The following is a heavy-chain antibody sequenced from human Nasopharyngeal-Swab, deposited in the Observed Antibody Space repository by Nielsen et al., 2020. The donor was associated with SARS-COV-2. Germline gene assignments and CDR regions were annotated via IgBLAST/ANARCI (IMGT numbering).Heavy chain of an antibody. Sequence: GESLKISCAASGFTFSSYSMNWVRRAPGKGLEWVSSISSSSSYIYYADSVKGRFTISRDNAKNSLYLQMNSLRAEDTAVYYCARDGEMATIPILDYWGQGTLVTVSS. CDR2: ISSSSSYI. CDR3: ARDGEMATIPILDY. J-gene: IGHJ4*02. V-gene: IGHV3-21*01. CDR1: GFTFSSYS. D-gene: IGHD5-24*01.